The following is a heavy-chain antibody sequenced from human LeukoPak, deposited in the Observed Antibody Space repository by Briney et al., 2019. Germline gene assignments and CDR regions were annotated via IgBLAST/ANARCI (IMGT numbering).Heavy chain of an antibody. CDR2: IYYSGST. D-gene: IGHD3-10*01. V-gene: IGHV4-59*01. J-gene: IGHJ5*02. Sequence: SETLSLTCTVSGGSISSYYWSWIRQPPGKGLECIGYIYYSGSTNYNPSLKSRVTISVDTSKNQFSLKLSSVTAADTAVYYCARFSMVRGEGGNWFDPWGQRTLVTVSS. CDR1: GGSISSYY. CDR3: ARFSMVRGEGGNWFDP.